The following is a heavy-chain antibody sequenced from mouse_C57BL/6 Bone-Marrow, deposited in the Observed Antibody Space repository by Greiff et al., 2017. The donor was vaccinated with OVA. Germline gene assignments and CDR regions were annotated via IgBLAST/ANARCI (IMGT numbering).Heavy chain of an antibody. CDR3: AKLGRRAWFAY. J-gene: IGHJ3*01. D-gene: IGHD4-1*01. CDR1: GFTFSSYG. CDR2: ISSGGSYT. Sequence: EVQRVESGGDLVKPGGSLKLSCAASGFTFSSYGLSWVRQTPDTRLEWVATISSGGSYTYYPESVKGRFTISRDNAKNTLYLQMSSLKSEDTAMYYCAKLGRRAWFAYWGQGTLGTVSA. V-gene: IGHV5-6*01.